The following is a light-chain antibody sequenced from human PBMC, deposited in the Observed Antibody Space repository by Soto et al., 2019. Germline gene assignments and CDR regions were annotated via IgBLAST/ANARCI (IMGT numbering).Light chain of an antibody. J-gene: IGLJ2*01. CDR1: SSNIGSNY. V-gene: IGLV1-47*01. CDR2: RNN. Sequence: QSALTQPASASGTPGQRVTISCSGSSSNIGSNYVYWYQQLPGTAPKLLIYRNNQRPSGVPDRFSGSKSGTSASLAISGLRSEDEADYYCAAWDDSLSGRVVFGGGTKLTVL. CDR3: AAWDDSLSGRVV.